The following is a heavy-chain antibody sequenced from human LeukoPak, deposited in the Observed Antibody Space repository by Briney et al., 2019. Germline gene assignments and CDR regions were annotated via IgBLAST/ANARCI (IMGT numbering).Heavy chain of an antibody. D-gene: IGHD5-18*01. Sequence: GSVRLSCAASGFTFSSYSMSWVRQAPGEGLEWVSSISSSGTYIYYADSVKGRFTISRDNAKNSLYLQMNILRAEDTAVYYCARDGYNYAHGHDYWGQGTLVTVSS. CDR3: ARDGYNYAHGHDY. J-gene: IGHJ4*02. CDR2: ISSSGTYI. V-gene: IGHV3-21*01. CDR1: GFTFSSYS.